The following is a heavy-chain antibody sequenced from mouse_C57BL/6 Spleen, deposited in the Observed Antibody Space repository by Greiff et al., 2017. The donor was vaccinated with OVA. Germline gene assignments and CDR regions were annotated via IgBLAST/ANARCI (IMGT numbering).Heavy chain of an antibody. D-gene: IGHD1-1*01. CDR2: INPSTGGT. CDR3: ARVDGSSYDAMDY. V-gene: IGHV1-42*01. CDR1: GYSFTGYY. Sequence: EVKLQQSGPELVKPGASVKISCKASGYSFTGYYMNWVKQSPEKSLEWIGEINPSTGGTTYNQKFKAKATLTVDKSSSTAYMQLKSLTSEDSAVYYCARVDGSSYDAMDYWGQGTSVTVSS. J-gene: IGHJ4*01.